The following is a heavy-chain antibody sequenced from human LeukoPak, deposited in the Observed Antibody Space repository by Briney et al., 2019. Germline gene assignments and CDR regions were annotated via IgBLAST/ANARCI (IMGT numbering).Heavy chain of an antibody. V-gene: IGHV3-7*01. D-gene: IGHD5-12*01. Sequence: PGGSLRLSCAASGFTFSSYAMSWVRQAPGKGLEWVANIKQDGSEKYYVDSVKGRFTISRDNAKNSLYLQMNSLRAEDTAVYYCARDFRQGWLQDPFDYWGQGTLVTVSS. CDR1: GFTFSSYA. J-gene: IGHJ4*02. CDR3: ARDFRQGWLQDPFDY. CDR2: IKQDGSEK.